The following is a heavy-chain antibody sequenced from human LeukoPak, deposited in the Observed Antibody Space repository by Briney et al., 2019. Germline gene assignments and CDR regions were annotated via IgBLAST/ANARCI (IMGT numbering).Heavy chain of an antibody. D-gene: IGHD3-3*02. CDR3: ARDRVASPWYYFDS. V-gene: IGHV4-4*02. CDR1: GDSISSSNW. CDR2: IYHRGNI. Sequence: PSGTLSPTCAVSGDSISSSNWWSWVRQPPGKGLEWLGEIYHRGNIDYNPSFKSRITISVDKSKNQFSLKLSSVTAADTAVYYCARDRVASPWYYFDSWGQGTLVTVSS. J-gene: IGHJ4*02.